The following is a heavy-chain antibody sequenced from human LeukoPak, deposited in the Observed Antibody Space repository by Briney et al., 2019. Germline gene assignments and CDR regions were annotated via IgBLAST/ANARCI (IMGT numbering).Heavy chain of an antibody. D-gene: IGHD2-15*01. CDR1: GYTFTSYA. V-gene: IGHV7-4-1*02. J-gene: IGHJ6*02. Sequence: ASVKVSCKASGYTFTSYAMNWARQAPGQGLEWMGWINTNTGNPTYAQGFTGRFVFSLDTSVSTAYLQISSLKAEDTAVYYCARPVVAATPPKRRYYYGMDVWGQGTTVTVSS. CDR3: ARPVVAATPPKRRYYYGMDV. CDR2: INTNTGNP.